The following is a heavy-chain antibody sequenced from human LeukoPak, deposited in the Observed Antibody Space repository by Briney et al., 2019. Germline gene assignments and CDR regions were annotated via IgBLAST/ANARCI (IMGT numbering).Heavy chain of an antibody. CDR2: IYYSGST. Sequence: SETLYLTCTVSGCSISSYYWSWIRQPPGKGLEWIGYIYYSGSTNYNPSLKSRVTISVDTSKNQSSLKLSSVTAADTAVYYCARSGENYGYDWFDPWGQGTLVTVSS. V-gene: IGHV4-59*01. J-gene: IGHJ5*02. CDR1: GCSISSYY. D-gene: IGHD5-18*01. CDR3: ARSGENYGYDWFDP.